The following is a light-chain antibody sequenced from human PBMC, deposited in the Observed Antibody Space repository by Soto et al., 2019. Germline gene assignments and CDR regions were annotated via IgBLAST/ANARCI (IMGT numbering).Light chain of an antibody. Sequence: EIVLTQSPATLSVSPGERATLSCRASESVSSNLAWYQQKPGQAPRLLIYAASSRQSGVPSRFSGSGSGTDFTLTISSLEPEDFAAYYCLQYGNYPRTFGQGTKVDIK. CDR2: AAS. V-gene: IGKV3-15*01. J-gene: IGKJ1*01. CDR3: LQYGNYPRT. CDR1: ESVSSN.